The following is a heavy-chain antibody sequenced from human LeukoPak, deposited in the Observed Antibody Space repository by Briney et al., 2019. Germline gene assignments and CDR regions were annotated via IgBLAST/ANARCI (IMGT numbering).Heavy chain of an antibody. Sequence: GGSLRLSCAASGFTFGSYGMHWVRQAPGKGLEWVAVIWYDGSNKYYADSVKGRFTISRDNSKNTLYLQMNSLRAEDTAVYYCARDHNPDSRLPDAWGQGTMVTVSS. D-gene: IGHD3-22*01. CDR3: ARDHNPDSRLPDA. CDR2: IWYDGSNK. V-gene: IGHV3-33*01. CDR1: GFTFGSYG. J-gene: IGHJ3*01.